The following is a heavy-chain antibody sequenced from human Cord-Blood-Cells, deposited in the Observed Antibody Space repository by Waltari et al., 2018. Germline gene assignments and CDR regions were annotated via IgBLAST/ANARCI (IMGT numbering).Heavy chain of an antibody. CDR1: GGSLSSGGSY. CDR3: ARGPPEWEHYYGMDV. CDR2: IYYSGST. J-gene: IGHJ6*02. V-gene: IGHV4-31*03. D-gene: IGHD1-26*01. Sequence: QVQLQESGPGLVKPSQTLSLTCTVSGGSLSSGGSYCRWLRRPPGKGLEWIGYIYYSGSTYYNQSLKSRVTISVDTSKNQFSLKLSSVTAADTAVYYCARGPPEWEHYYGMDVWGQGTTVTVSS.